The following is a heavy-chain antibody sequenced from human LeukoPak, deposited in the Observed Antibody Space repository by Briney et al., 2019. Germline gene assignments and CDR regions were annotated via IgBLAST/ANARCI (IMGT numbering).Heavy chain of an antibody. D-gene: IGHD2-2*01. CDR3: ARGPALYCTSSSCLDGVD. J-gene: IGHJ4*02. CDR2: ISSGGSYI. Sequence: GGSLRLSCAASGFTFSDYAMNWVRQAPGKGLEWVSSISSGGSYISYADSVKGRFTVSRDNANDSLFLQMRSLRDEDTAVYYCARGPALYCTSSSCLDGVDWGQGTLVSVSS. V-gene: IGHV3-21*01. CDR1: GFTFSDYA.